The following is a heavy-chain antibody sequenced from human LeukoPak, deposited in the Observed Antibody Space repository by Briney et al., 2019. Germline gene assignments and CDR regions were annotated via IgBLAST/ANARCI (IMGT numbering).Heavy chain of an antibody. CDR3: ARDSGLSGYYFDR. V-gene: IGHV3-48*01. J-gene: IGHJ4*02. CDR1: GFTFIRYS. Sequence: GGSLRLSCAASGFTFIRYSLNWVRQAPGKGLEWVAYVNSESTTISYADSVRGRFTISRDNARDSVYLQMNSLRAEDTAVYYCARDSGLSGYYFDRWGQGTPVTVSS. CDR2: VNSESTTI. D-gene: IGHD3-3*01.